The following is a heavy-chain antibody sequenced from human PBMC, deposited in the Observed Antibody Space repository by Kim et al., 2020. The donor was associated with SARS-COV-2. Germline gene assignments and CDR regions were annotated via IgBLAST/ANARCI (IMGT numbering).Heavy chain of an antibody. V-gene: IGHV5-51*01. CDR3: ARGCSGGSCYLFDY. D-gene: IGHD2-15*01. Sequence: SPSFQGQVTISADKSISTAYLQWSSLKASDTAMYYCARGCSGGSCYLFDYWGQGTLVTVSS. J-gene: IGHJ4*02.